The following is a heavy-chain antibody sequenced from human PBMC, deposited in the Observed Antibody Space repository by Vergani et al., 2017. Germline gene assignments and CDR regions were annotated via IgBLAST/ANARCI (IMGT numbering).Heavy chain of an antibody. Sequence: QVQLQESGPGLVKPSQTLSLTCTVSGGSISSGGYYWSWIRQHPGKGLEWIGYIYYSGSTYYNPSLKSRVTISVDTSKSQFSLKLSSVTAADAAVYYCARSPHDDYVWGSYRPAHYFDYWGQGTLVTVSS. CDR2: IYYSGST. D-gene: IGHD3-16*02. CDR1: GGSISSGGYY. CDR3: ARSPHDDYVWGSYRPAHYFDY. V-gene: IGHV4-31*03. J-gene: IGHJ4*02.